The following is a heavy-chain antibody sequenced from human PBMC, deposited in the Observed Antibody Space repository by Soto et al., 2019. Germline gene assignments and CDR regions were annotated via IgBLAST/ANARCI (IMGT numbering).Heavy chain of an antibody. CDR2: ISSSSSYI. V-gene: IGHV3-21*01. CDR3: ATWFQVGLGDYYYYYYMDV. D-gene: IGHD2-21*02. J-gene: IGHJ6*03. Sequence: GGSLRLSCAASGFTFSSYSMNWVRQAPGKGLEWVSSISSSSSYIYYADSVKGRFTISRDNAKNSLYLQMNSLRAEDTAVYYCATWFQVGLGDYYYYYYMDVWGKGTTVTVSS. CDR1: GFTFSSYS.